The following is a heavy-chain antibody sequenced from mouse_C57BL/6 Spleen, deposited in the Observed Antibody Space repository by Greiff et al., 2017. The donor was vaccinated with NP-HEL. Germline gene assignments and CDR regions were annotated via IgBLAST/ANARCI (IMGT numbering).Heavy chain of an antibody. CDR2: ISSGGSYT. Sequence: EVKLVESGGDLVKPGGSLKLSCAASGFTFSSYGMSWVRQTPDKRLEWVATISSGGSYTYYPDSVQGRFTISRDNAKNTLYLQMSSLKSEDTAMYYCARGGIYYDYGYAMDYWGQGTSVTVSS. CDR1: GFTFSSYG. CDR3: ARGGIYYDYGYAMDY. V-gene: IGHV5-6*01. J-gene: IGHJ4*01. D-gene: IGHD2-4*01.